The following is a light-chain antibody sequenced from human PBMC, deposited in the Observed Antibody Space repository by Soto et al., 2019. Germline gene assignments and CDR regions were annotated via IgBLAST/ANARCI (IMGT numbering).Light chain of an antibody. V-gene: IGKV3-11*01. CDR3: QQRKNWTRT. CDR2: DAS. Sequence: EIVLTQSPATLSLSPGERATLSCRASQSVSSYLAWYQQKPGQAPRLLIYDASNRATGIPARFSGSGSGTDFALTINSLEAEDCAVYYCQQRKNWTRTFGQGTKVEIK. CDR1: QSVSSY. J-gene: IGKJ1*01.